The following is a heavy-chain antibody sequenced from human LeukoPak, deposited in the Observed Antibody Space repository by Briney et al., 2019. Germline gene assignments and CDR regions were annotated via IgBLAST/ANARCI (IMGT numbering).Heavy chain of an antibody. CDR2: IYYSGST. V-gene: IGHV4-59*01. Sequence: PSETLSLTCTFSGDSISSYYWSWIRRPPGKGLEWIGYIYYSGSTNYNPSLKSRVTISVDTSKNQFSLKLSSVTAADTAVYYCARVAARDNSGYYYYFDYWGQGTLVTVSS. CDR3: ARVAARDNSGYYYYFDY. CDR1: GDSISSYY. J-gene: IGHJ4*02. D-gene: IGHD3-22*01.